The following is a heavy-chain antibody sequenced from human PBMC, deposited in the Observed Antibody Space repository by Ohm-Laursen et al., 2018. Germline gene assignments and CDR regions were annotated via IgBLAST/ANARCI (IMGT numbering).Heavy chain of an antibody. CDR1: GGSFSGYY. V-gene: IGHV4-34*01. D-gene: IGHD6-13*01. J-gene: IGHJ4*02. Sequence: SETLSLTCSVYGGSFSGYYWSWIRQPPGKGLEWIGEINHSGSTNYNPSLKSRVTISVDTSKNQFSLKLSSVTAADTAVYYCARAASSSWYFYYFDYWGQGTLVTVSS. CDR3: ARAASSSWYFYYFDY. CDR2: INHSGST.